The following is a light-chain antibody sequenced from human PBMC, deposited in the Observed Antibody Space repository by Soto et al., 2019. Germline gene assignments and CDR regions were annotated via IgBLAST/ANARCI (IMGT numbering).Light chain of an antibody. CDR3: AAWDASLSVV. CDR1: SSNIGSNY. CDR2: RNN. J-gene: IGLJ2*01. Sequence: QSALTQPPSESGTPGQRVTISCSGSSSNIGSNYVYWYQQLPGTAPKLLIYRNNQRPSGVPDRFSGSKSGTSASLAISGLRSEDEADYYCAAWDASLSVVFGGGTKLT. V-gene: IGLV1-47*01.